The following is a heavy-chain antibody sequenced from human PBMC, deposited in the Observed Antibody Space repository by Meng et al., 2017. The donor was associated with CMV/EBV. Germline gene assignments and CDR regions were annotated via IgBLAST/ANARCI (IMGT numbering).Heavy chain of an antibody. V-gene: IGHV4-61*02. CDR3: AREVVVITPYNWFDP. D-gene: IGHD3-22*01. CDR1: GGSISSGSYY. Sequence: QVKLQESGPGRVKPSQTLSLTCTVSGGSISSGSYYWSWIRQPAGKGLEWIGRIYTSGSTNYNPSLKSRVTISVDTSKNQFSLKLSSVTAADTAVYYCAREVVVITPYNWFDPWGQGTLVTVSS. CDR2: IYTSGST. J-gene: IGHJ5*02.